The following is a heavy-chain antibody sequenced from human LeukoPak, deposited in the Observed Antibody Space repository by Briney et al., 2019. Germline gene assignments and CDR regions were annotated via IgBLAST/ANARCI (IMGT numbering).Heavy chain of an antibody. J-gene: IGHJ4*02. Sequence: PSETLSLTCAVYGGSFSGYYWNWIRQPQGKGLKWIGEINHSGSTNYNPPLKSRVTISVDTSKNQFSLKLSSVTAADTAVYYCASEGAAAGTIDYWGQGTLVTVSS. CDR2: INHSGST. CDR1: GGSFSGYY. V-gene: IGHV4-34*01. D-gene: IGHD6-13*01. CDR3: ASEGAAAGTIDY.